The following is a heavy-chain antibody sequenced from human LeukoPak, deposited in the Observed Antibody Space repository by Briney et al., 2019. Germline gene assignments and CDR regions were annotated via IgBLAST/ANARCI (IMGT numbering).Heavy chain of an antibody. Sequence: GGSLRLSCAASGFTFSGYEMNWVRQAPGKGLEWVSYISSSDSTIYYADSVKGRFTISRDNAKNSLYLQMSSLRAEDTAAYYCARVVRIPAAGPSFDYWGQGTLVTVSS. D-gene: IGHD6-13*01. J-gene: IGHJ4*02. CDR1: GFTFSGYE. CDR2: ISSSDSTI. V-gene: IGHV3-48*03. CDR3: ARVVRIPAAGPSFDY.